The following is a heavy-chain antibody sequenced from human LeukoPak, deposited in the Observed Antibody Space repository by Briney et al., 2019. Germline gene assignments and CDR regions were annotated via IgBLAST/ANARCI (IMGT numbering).Heavy chain of an antibody. D-gene: IGHD1-26*01. CDR1: EFTFSSYW. J-gene: IGHJ5*02. CDR2: INGDGSTT. Sequence: GGSLRLSCAASEFTFSSYWMHWVRHAPGKGLVWVSRINGDGSTTSYADSVKGRFTISRDNAKNTLYLQMNSLGAEDTAMYYCARRRALGGLDPWGQGTLVTVSS. CDR3: ARRRALGGLDP. V-gene: IGHV3-74*01.